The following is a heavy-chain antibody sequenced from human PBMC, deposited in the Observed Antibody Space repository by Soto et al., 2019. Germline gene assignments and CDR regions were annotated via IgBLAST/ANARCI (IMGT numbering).Heavy chain of an antibody. CDR3: ARVPHRTTSDYDYPSGMAV. Sequence: PGESLKISCKGSGYSFPSDWIGWVRQMPGKGLEWMGSIYPADSDTRYSPSFQGQVTISADKSIRTAYLEWSSLKASDSGVYYCARVPHRTTSDYDYPSGMAVWGQGTTVTVSS. CDR1: GYSFPSDW. CDR2: IYPADSDT. D-gene: IGHD3-10*01. J-gene: IGHJ6*02. V-gene: IGHV5-51*01.